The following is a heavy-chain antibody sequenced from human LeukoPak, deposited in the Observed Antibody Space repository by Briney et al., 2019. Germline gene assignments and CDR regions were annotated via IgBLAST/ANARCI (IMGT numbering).Heavy chain of an antibody. CDR3: ARANYYDSSGSFDY. J-gene: IGHJ4*02. D-gene: IGHD3-22*01. CDR1: GGSFSGYY. Sequence: SETLSLTCGVYGGSFSGYYWSWIRQPPGKGLEWIGEINHSGSTNYNPSLKSRVTISLDTSKNQFSLKLSSVTAADTAVYYCARANYYDSSGSFDYWGQGTLVTVSS. V-gene: IGHV4-34*01. CDR2: INHSGST.